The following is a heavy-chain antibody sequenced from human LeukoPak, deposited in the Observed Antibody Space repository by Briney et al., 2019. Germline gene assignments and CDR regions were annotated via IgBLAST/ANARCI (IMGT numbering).Heavy chain of an antibody. CDR2: ISSSGSTI. J-gene: IGHJ4*02. CDR3: ARVGYCSSTSCYQGGFDY. Sequence: GGSLRLSCAASGFTVSSNYMSWVRQAPGKGLEWVSYISSSGSTIYYADSVKGRFTISRDNAKNSLYLQMNSLRAEDTAVYYCARVGYCSSTSCYQGGFDYWGQGTLVTVSS. D-gene: IGHD2-2*01. CDR1: GFTVSSNY. V-gene: IGHV3-11*01.